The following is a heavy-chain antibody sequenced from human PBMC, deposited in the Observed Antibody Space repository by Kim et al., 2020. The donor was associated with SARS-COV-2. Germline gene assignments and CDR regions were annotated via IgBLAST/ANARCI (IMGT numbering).Heavy chain of an antibody. Sequence: SVKVSCKAFGDTFRRYAISWVRQAPGQGLEWMGGVIPVFGTSNYAQKFQGRVTIVADESTSTAYMELSSLTSEDTAMYFCARWGGDSPYYSYGMDVWGQ. CDR1: GDTFRRYA. CDR2: VIPVFGTS. CDR3: ARWGGDSPYYSYGMDV. D-gene: IGHD2-21*02. J-gene: IGHJ6*02. V-gene: IGHV1-69*13.